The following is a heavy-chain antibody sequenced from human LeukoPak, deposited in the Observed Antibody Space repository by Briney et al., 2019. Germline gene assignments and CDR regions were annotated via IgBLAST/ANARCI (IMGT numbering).Heavy chain of an antibody. CDR1: GGSISSYY. CDR3: ARWYYDFWSGHENNWFDP. V-gene: IGHV4-4*07. J-gene: IGHJ5*02. Sequence: SETLSLTCTVSGGSISSYYWSWIRQPAGKGLEWIGRIYTSGSTNYNPSLKSRVTTSVDTSKNQFSLKLSSVTAADTAVYYCARWYYDFWSGHENNWFDPWGQGTLVTVSS. CDR2: IYTSGST. D-gene: IGHD3-3*01.